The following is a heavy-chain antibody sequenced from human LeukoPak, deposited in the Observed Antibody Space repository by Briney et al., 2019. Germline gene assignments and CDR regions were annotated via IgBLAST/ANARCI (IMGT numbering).Heavy chain of an antibody. V-gene: IGHV4-59*08. CDR2: IYSGGST. Sequence: PSETLSLTCTVSGGSISSYYWSWIRQPPGEGLEWIGYIYSGGSTNYNPSLKSRVTISVDTSKNQFSLKLSSVTAADTAVYYCARTEGFYYFDYWGQGTLVTVSS. CDR1: GGSISSYY. J-gene: IGHJ4*02. D-gene: IGHD2-15*01. CDR3: ARTEGFYYFDY.